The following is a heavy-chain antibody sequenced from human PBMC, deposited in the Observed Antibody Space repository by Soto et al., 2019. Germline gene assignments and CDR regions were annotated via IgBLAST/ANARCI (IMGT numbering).Heavy chain of an antibody. D-gene: IGHD3-10*01. V-gene: IGHV4-39*01. Sequence: QLQLQESGPGLVKPSETLSLTCTVSGVSISSSSYYWGWIRQPPGKGLEWIGSIYYSGSTYYNPSLKSRVYMPVDTSRNQFSLKLSSVPSADTAVYYCARHQGRWFGELSRSPFDYWGQGTLVTVSS. J-gene: IGHJ4*02. CDR2: IYYSGST. CDR3: ARHQGRWFGELSRSPFDY. CDR1: GVSISSSSYY.